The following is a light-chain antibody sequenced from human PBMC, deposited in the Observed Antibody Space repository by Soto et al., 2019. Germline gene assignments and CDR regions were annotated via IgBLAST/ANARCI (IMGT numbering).Light chain of an antibody. CDR2: GAS. V-gene: IGKV3-15*01. J-gene: IGKJ2*01. CDR1: QSVSTY. CDR3: QQYDSWPPSYT. Sequence: EIVMTQSPATLSVSLGDRATLSCRASQSVSTYLAWYQQKPGQAPRLLIYGASTRATGIAARFSGSGSETDFTLTISSLQSEDFAVYYCQQYDSWPPSYTFGQGTKLEI.